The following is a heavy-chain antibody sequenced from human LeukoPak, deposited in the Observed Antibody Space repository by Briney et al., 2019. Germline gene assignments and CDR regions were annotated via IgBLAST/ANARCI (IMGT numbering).Heavy chain of an antibody. CDR1: GFTFSSYS. CDR3: AELGITMIGGV. CDR2: ISSSSSYI. D-gene: IGHD3-10*02. V-gene: IGHV3-21*01. J-gene: IGHJ6*04. Sequence: PGGSLRLSCAASGFTFSSYSMDWVRQAPGKGLEWVSSISSSSSYIYYADSVKGRFTISRDNAKNSLYLQMNSLRAEDTAVYYCAELGITMIGGVWGKGTTVTISS.